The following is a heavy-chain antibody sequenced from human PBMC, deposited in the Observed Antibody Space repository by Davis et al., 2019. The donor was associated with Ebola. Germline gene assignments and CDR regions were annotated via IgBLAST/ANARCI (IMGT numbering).Heavy chain of an antibody. CDR2: IKSKTDGATI. V-gene: IGHV3-15*05. CDR1: GFTFSSYA. Sequence: GESLKISCAASGFTFSSYAMNWVRQAPGKGLEWVGRIKSKTDGATIDYTAPVKGRFTISRDDSKNTLYLQMNSLKTEDTAVYYCTTGGMTPRGYWGQGTLVTVSS. CDR3: TTGGMTPRGY. J-gene: IGHJ4*02.